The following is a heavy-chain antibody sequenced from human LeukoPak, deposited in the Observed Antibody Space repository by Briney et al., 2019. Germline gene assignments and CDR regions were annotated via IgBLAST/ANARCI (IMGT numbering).Heavy chain of an antibody. CDR1: GFTFSSYS. D-gene: IGHD3-22*01. CDR3: ARVSTDSSAYAPFDY. V-gene: IGHV3-21*01. J-gene: IGHJ4*02. Sequence: GGSLRLSCAASGFTFSSYSMNWVRQAPGQGLEGVSSISSSTTNIYYADSVTGRYTISRDNAKNSLYLQMTSLRAEDTAVYYCARVSTDSSAYAPFDYLGQGTLVTVSS. CDR2: ISSSTTNI.